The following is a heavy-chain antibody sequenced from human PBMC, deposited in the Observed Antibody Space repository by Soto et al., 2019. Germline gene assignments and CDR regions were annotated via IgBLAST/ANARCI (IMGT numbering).Heavy chain of an antibody. Sequence: ASVKVSCKASGYTFTGYYMHWVRQAPGQGLEWMGWINPNSGGTNYAQKFQGRVTMTRDTSISTAYMELSRLRSGDTAVYYCARDQVEYCSSTSCYIWFDPWGQGTLVTVSS. CDR1: GYTFTGYY. D-gene: IGHD2-2*02. J-gene: IGHJ5*02. CDR3: ARDQVEYCSSTSCYIWFDP. V-gene: IGHV1-2*02. CDR2: INPNSGGT.